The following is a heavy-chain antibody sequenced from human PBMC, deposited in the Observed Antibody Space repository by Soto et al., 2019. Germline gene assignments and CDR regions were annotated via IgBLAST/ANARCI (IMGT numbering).Heavy chain of an antibody. J-gene: IGHJ4*02. CDR3: ARKAWVRFDY. CDR1: GDSISSSVW. Sequence: TLSLTCAVSGDSISSSVWWTWVRQPPGKGLEWIGEVFHTGDTYFNPSLRSRVAMSVDKSTNEFSLKVTSVTAADTAIYYCARKAWVRFDYWGQGALVTVSS. CDR2: VFHTGDT. V-gene: IGHV4-4*02. D-gene: IGHD7-27*01.